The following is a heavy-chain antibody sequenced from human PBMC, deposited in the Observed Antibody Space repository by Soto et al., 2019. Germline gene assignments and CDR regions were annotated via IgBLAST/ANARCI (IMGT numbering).Heavy chain of an antibody. J-gene: IGHJ4*02. V-gene: IGHV4-39*01. CDR1: GGSISSSSYY. D-gene: IGHD4-4*01. CDR2: IYYSGST. Sequence: QLQLQESGPGLVKPSQTLSLTCTVSGGSISSSSYYWGWIRQPPGKGLEWIGSIYYSGSTYYNPSLKSRVTISVDTSKNQFSLKLSSVTAADTAVYYFARHHQDDYSNESFDYWGQGTLVTVSS. CDR3: ARHHQDDYSNESFDY.